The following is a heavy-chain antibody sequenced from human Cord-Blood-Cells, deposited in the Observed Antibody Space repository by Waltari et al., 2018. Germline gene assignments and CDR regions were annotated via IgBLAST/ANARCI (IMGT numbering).Heavy chain of an antibody. Sequence: EVQLVDSGGGLIQPGGSLRLSWAASGFPVSSNYMSWGGQAPGKGVEGVSVIYSGGSKYYANSVKGRVTISRDNAKNTLSLQMNSLRAADTDVYYCARVGYQAFDIWGQGTMVTVSS. CDR2: IYSGGSK. D-gene: IGHD3-16*02. J-gene: IGHJ3*02. CDR3: ARVGYQAFDI. V-gene: IGHV3-53*01. CDR1: GFPVSSNY.